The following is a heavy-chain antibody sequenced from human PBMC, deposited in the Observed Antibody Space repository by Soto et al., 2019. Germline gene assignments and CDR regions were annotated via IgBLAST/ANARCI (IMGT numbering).Heavy chain of an antibody. V-gene: IGHV3-9*01. Sequence: GGSLRLSCAASGFTFSSYAMHWVRQAPGKGLEWVSGISWNSGSIGYADSVKGRFTISRDNAKNSLYLQMNSLRAEDTALYYCAKGQGFGELLGYYFDYWGQGTLVTVSS. D-gene: IGHD3-10*01. CDR3: AKGQGFGELLGYYFDY. J-gene: IGHJ4*02. CDR2: ISWNSGSI. CDR1: GFTFSSYA.